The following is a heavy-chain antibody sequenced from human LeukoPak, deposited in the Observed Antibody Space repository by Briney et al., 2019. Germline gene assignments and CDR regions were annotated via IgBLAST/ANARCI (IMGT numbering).Heavy chain of an antibody. CDR3: ARDLGVDTAMVPCY. CDR1: GYTFTSYG. J-gene: IGHJ4*02. V-gene: IGHV1-18*01. Sequence: ASVKVSCKASGYTFTSYGISWVRQAPGQGLEWMGWISAYNGNTNYAQKLQGRVTMTTDTSTSTAYMELRSLRSDDTAVYYCARDLGVDTAMVPCYWGQGTLVTVSS. CDR2: ISAYNGNT. D-gene: IGHD5-18*01.